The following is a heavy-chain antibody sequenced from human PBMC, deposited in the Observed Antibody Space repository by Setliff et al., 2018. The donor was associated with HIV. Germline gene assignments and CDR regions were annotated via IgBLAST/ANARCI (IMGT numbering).Heavy chain of an antibody. V-gene: IGHV1-18*01. CDR1: GYIFSTYG. Sequence: ASVKVSCKASGYIFSTYGISWVRQAPGQGLEWMGWISGYNGQTKVAQKFQGRLIMTTDTATSTSYMEMRSLRSDDTAIYYCARARYGGFDHWGQGSLVTVSS. J-gene: IGHJ4*02. CDR2: ISGYNGQT. D-gene: IGHD3-16*01. CDR3: ARARYGGFDH.